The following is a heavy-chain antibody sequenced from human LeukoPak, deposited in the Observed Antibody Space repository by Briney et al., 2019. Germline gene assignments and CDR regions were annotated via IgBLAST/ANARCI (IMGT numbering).Heavy chain of an antibody. Sequence: PRASVKVSCKASGGTFSSYAISWVRQAPGQGLEWMGGIIPIFGTANYAQKFQGRVTITADESTSTAYMELSSLRSEDTAVYYCANQRPEWELLLDYWGPGNPGHRLF. V-gene: IGHV1-69*13. CDR2: IIPIFGTA. CDR3: ANQRPEWELLLDY. D-gene: IGHD1-26*01. CDR1: GGTFSSYA. J-gene: IGHJ4*02.